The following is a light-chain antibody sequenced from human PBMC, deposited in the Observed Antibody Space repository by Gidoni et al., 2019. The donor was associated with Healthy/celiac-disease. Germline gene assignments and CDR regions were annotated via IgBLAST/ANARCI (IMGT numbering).Light chain of an antibody. V-gene: IGKV3-15*01. J-gene: IGKJ1*01. CDR2: GAS. Sequence: EIVMTQSPATLSVSPGERATLSCRASQSVSSNLAWYQQQPGQAPRLLIYGASTRATGIPARFSGSGSGIEFTLTISNLQPEDFAVYYCQQYNNWPPWTFGQGTKVEIK. CDR3: QQYNNWPPWT. CDR1: QSVSSN.